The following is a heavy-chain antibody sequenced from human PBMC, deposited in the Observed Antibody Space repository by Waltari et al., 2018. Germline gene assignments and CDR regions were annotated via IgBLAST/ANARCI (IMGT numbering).Heavy chain of an antibody. Sequence: QVQLQESGPGLVQPSETLSLTCTVSGGSISSSYWSWIRQPAGKGLEWIGRIYTSGSTNYNPSRKRRVTMSVDTSKNQFSLKLSSVTAADTAGYYCARAASGSGSYYFWFDPWGQGTLVTVSS. J-gene: IGHJ5*02. D-gene: IGHD3-10*01. CDR1: GGSISSSY. CDR3: ARAASGSGSYYFWFDP. V-gene: IGHV4-4*07. CDR2: IYTSGST.